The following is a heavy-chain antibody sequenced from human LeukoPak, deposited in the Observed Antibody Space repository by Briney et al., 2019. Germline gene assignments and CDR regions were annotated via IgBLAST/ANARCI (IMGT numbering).Heavy chain of an antibody. J-gene: IGHJ6*02. CDR1: GGSISNYY. CDR3: ARDNYYYYGMDV. CDR2: IYYSGST. Sequence: PSETLSLTCTVSGGSISNYYWSWIRQPPGKGLEWIGHIYYSGSTKYNPSLKSRVTISVDTSKTQFSLKLSSVTAADTAVYYCARDNYYYYGMDVWGQGTTVTVSS. V-gene: IGHV4-59*01.